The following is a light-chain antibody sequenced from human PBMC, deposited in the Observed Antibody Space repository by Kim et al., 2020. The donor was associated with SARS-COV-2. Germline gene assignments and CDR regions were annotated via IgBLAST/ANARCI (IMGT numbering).Light chain of an antibody. CDR3: QQYGSSPQT. CDR2: AAS. CDR1: QSVSSNY. J-gene: IGKJ4*01. V-gene: IGKV3-20*01. Sequence: EIVLTQSPGTLSLSPGERATLSCRASQSVSSNYLAWYQQKPGQAPRLLIYAASSRATGIPDRFSGSGSGTDFTLTISRLEPEEFAVYYCQQYGSSPQTFGGGTKVDIK.